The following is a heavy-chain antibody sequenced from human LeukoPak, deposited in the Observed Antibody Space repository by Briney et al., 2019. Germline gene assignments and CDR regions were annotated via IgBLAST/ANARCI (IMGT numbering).Heavy chain of an antibody. CDR3: ARGGAGYPIDY. CDR1: GFTFRSHG. J-gene: IGHJ4*02. CDR2: IWYDGSNS. Sequence: GKSLRLSCAASGFTFRSHGMHWVRQAPGKGLQWVGVIWYDGSNSYYADSVKGRFTISRDNAKNSLYLQMNSLRAEDTAVYYCARGGAGYPIDYWGQGTLVTVSS. D-gene: IGHD3-16*02. V-gene: IGHV3-33*01.